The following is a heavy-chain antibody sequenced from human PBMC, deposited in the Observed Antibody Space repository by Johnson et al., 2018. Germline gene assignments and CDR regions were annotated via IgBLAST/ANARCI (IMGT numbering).Heavy chain of an antibody. CDR1: GFTFSSFW. V-gene: IGHV3-74*01. CDR2: INSDGSST. CDR3: ARDPRGLRIKYGMDV. J-gene: IGHJ6*02. D-gene: IGHD2/OR15-2a*01. Sequence: EVQLVESGGGLVQPGGSXRLSCAASGFTFSSFWMHWVRQVPGKGLVWVSRINSDGSSTIYADSVQGRFTIARENAKNSLYLQMNSLRAEETARYSCARDPRGLRIKYGMDVWGQGATVTVSS.